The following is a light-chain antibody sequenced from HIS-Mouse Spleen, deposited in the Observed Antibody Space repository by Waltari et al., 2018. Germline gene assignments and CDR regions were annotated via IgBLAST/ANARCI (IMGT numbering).Light chain of an antibody. CDR3: QSADSSGTYWV. CDR2: KGS. J-gene: IGLJ3*02. Sequence: SYELTQPPSVSVSPGQTARITCSGDALPKQYAYWYQQKPGQAPVLVIYKGSERPSGIPGRFAGSSSGTTVTLTISGVQAEDEADYYCQSADSSGTYWVFGGGTKLTVL. CDR1: ALPKQY. V-gene: IGLV3-25*03.